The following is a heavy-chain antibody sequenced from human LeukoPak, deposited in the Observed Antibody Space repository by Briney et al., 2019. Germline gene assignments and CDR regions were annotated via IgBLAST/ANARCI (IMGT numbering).Heavy chain of an antibody. J-gene: IGHJ3*02. CDR1: GFTFSTYS. Sequence: GGSLRLSCAASGFTFSTYSMNWVRQAPGKGLEWVSSISSSSSYIYYADSVKGRFTISRDNAKNSLYLQMNSLRAEDTAVYYCARDPGYSYGSPNAFDIWGQGTMVTVSS. CDR2: ISSSSSYI. CDR3: ARDPGYSYGSPNAFDI. D-gene: IGHD5-18*01. V-gene: IGHV3-21*01.